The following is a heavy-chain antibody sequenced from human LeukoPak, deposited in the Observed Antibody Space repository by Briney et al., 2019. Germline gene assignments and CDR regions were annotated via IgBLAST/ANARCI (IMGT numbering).Heavy chain of an antibody. V-gene: IGHV3-23*01. CDR1: GFTFSSYA. CDR3: AKELYYYDSSGSFDY. D-gene: IGHD3-22*01. CDR2: ISGSGGST. Sequence: GGSLRLSCAASGFTFSSYAMSWVRQAPGKGLEWVSGISGSGGSTYYVDSVKGRFTISRDNSKNTLYLQMNSLRAEDTAVYYCAKELYYYDSSGSFDYWGQGTLVAVSS. J-gene: IGHJ4*02.